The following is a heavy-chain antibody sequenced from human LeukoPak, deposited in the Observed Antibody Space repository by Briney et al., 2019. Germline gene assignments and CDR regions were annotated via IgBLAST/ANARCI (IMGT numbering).Heavy chain of an antibody. D-gene: IGHD3-22*01. V-gene: IGHV4-34*01. CDR3: ARGPMNLRKRGLLDY. Sequence: SETLSLTCAVDGGTFSGYYWSWIRQPPGKGLEWIGEINHSGSTNYNPSLKSRVTISVDTSKNQFSLKLSSVTAADTAVYYCARGPMNLRKRGLLDYWGQGTLVTVSS. CDR1: GGTFSGYY. CDR2: INHSGST. J-gene: IGHJ4*02.